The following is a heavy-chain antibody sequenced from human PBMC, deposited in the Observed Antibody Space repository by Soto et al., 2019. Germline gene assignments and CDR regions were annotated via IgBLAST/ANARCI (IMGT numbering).Heavy chain of an antibody. Sequence: EVQLLESGGGLLQPGGSLRLSCAASGFTFSSYAMSWVRQAPGKGLEWVSAISGSGGSTYYADSVKGRFTISRDNTKNTLYLQRNSLRAEDTAVYDCAEGRGRSLDYWGQGTLVTVSS. J-gene: IGHJ4*02. CDR3: AEGRGRSLDY. D-gene: IGHD3-16*01. CDR2: ISGSGGST. V-gene: IGHV3-23*01. CDR1: GFTFSSYA.